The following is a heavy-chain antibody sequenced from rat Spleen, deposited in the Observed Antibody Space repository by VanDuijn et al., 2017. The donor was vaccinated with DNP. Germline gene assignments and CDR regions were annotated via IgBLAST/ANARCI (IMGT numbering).Heavy chain of an antibody. Sequence: EVHLVESGGGLVQPGRSLKLSCLASGFTFSDYNMAWVCQAPKRGLEWVATIIYDGIRTYYRDSVKGRFTISRDNTKNTLYLQMDSLRSDDTATYYCATQNSGYDYFDYWGQGVMVTVSS. J-gene: IGHJ2*01. CDR2: IIYDGIRT. CDR1: GFTFSDYN. D-gene: IGHD4-3*01. CDR3: ATQNSGYDYFDY. V-gene: IGHV5S10*01.